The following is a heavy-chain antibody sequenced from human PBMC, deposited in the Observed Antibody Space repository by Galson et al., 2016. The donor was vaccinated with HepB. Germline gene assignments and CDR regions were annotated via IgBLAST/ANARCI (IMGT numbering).Heavy chain of an antibody. CDR1: GFSFSDYG. J-gene: IGHJ4*02. CDR3: ARFGTGLDY. V-gene: IGHV3-33*08. CDR2: IWYDGSKK. D-gene: IGHD3/OR15-3a*01. Sequence: SLRLSCAASGFSFSDYGMHWVRQAPGKGLEWVALIWYDGSKKYYVDSVKGRFTISRNNSQNTLYLQMNSLRAEDTAVYYCARFGTGLDYWGQGTLVTVSS.